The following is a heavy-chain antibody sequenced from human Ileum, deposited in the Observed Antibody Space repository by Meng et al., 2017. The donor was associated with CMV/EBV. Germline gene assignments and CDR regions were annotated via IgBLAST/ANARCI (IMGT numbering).Heavy chain of an antibody. Sequence: VQLQDSGLGLVKPSEPLSLHCTVSGDSITSFYWSWIRQPAGKALEWIGRIYHGGSTNYNPSLKSRVTLSVDTSKNQFSMRLTSVTAADTAVYYCARGPGGFGDFNFDYWGQGTLVTVSS. CDR3: ARGPGGFGDFNFDY. D-gene: IGHD3-16*01. CDR1: GDSITSFY. CDR2: IYHGGST. V-gene: IGHV4-4*07. J-gene: IGHJ4*02.